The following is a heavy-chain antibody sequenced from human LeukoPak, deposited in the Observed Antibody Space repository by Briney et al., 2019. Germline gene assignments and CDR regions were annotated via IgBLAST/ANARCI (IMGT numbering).Heavy chain of an antibody. D-gene: IGHD5-24*01. CDR1: GYTFTGYY. CDR3: ARDGEDGYNAYYYYGMDV. CDR2: INPNSGGT. Sequence: ASVKVSCKASGYTFTGYYMHWVRQAPGQGLEWMGWINPNSGGTNYAQKFQGRVTMTRDTSISTAYMELSRLRSGDTAVYYCARDGEDGYNAYYYYGMDVWGQGTTVTVSS. V-gene: IGHV1-2*02. J-gene: IGHJ6*02.